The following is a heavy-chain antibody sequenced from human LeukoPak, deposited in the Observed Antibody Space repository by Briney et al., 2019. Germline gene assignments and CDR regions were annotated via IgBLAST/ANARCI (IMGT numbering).Heavy chain of an antibody. CDR1: SYSISSGYY. CDR2: FYHSGIT. Sequence: SETLSLTCAVSSYSISSGYYWGWIRQPPGKGLEWIGSFYHSGITYYSPSLKSRVTISVDTSKNQFSLKLRSVTAADTAVYYCAKVAVGVTKSFDYWGQGTLVTVSS. J-gene: IGHJ4*02. CDR3: AKVAVGVTKSFDY. V-gene: IGHV4-38-2*01. D-gene: IGHD1-26*01.